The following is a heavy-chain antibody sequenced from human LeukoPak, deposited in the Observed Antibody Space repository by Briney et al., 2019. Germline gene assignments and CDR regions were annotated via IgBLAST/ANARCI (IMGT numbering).Heavy chain of an antibody. CDR1: GFTFSTYS. D-gene: IGHD1-26*01. V-gene: IGHV3-48*04. CDR2: ISSSSRTI. J-gene: IGHJ4*02. Sequence: GGSLRLSCAASGFTFSTYSMTWVRQAPGKGLEWVSYISSSSRTIFYADSVKGRFTISRDNAKNSLYLQMNSLRAEGTAVYYCARGDSGSYYFDYWGQGTLVTVSS. CDR3: ARGDSGSYYFDY.